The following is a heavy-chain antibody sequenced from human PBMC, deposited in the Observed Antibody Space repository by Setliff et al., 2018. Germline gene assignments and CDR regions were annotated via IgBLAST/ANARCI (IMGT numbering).Heavy chain of an antibody. CDR3: AYRPGYCFTTTCWNFDY. Sequence: PGGSLRLSCVASGFSFSNYYMSWVRQAPGKGLGWVANIKEDGSEEYYVDSLKNRLTITRDSLKRQVVLTLTNVDPVDTATYYCAYRPGYCFTTTCWNFDYWGPGALVTVSS. J-gene: IGHJ4*02. V-gene: IGHV3-7*03. CDR1: GFSFSNYY. D-gene: IGHD2-2*01. CDR2: IKEDGSEE.